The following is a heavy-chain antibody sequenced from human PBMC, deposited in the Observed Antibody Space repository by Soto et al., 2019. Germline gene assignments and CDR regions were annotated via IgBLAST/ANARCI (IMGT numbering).Heavy chain of an antibody. CDR1: GCSISSSTYY. V-gene: IGHV4-39*01. Sequence: PSETLSLTCTVSGCSISSSTYYWGWIRQPPGKGLEWIGSIYYSGSTYYNPSLKSRVTMSVDTSKNQFSLNLSSVTAADTAVFYCARHHFDGYNPWGQGTLVTVSS. CDR3: ARHHFDGYNP. J-gene: IGHJ5*02. D-gene: IGHD5-12*01. CDR2: IYYSGST.